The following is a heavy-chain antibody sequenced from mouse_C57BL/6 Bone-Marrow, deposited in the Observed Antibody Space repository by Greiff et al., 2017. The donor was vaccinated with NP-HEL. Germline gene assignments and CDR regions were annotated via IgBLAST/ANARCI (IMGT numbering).Heavy chain of an antibody. CDR2: IHPNSGST. CDR3: ARKGGREDFDY. V-gene: IGHV1-64*01. J-gene: IGHJ2*01. CDR1: GYTFTSYW. Sequence: VKLQESGAELVKPGASVKLSCKASGYTFTSYWMHWVKQRPGQGLEWIGMIHPNSGSTNYNEKFKSKATLTVDKSSSTAYMQLSSLTSEDSAVYYCARKGGREDFDYWGQGTTLTVSS.